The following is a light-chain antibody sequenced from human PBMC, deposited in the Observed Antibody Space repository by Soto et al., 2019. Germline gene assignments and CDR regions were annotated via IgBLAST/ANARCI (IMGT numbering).Light chain of an antibody. CDR2: SAF. CDR1: QDIRKY. CDR3: QQGSTTPIT. V-gene: IGKV1-39*01. J-gene: IGKJ5*01. Sequence: IQMTQSPSSLSASVGDRVTITCQATQDIRKYLNWYQQKPGEAPRLLVYSAFRIQSGVPSRFNASGSGTDFTLSISSLQPEDFSTYYCQQGSTTPITFGLGTRLVIK.